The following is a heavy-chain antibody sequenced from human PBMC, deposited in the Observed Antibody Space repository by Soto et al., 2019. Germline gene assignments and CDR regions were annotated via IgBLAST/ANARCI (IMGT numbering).Heavy chain of an antibody. V-gene: IGHV3-23*01. CDR1: GFTFSSYA. D-gene: IGHD2-2*01. CDR3: AKDRSSTSCYAFDY. Sequence: GALRLSCAASGFTFSSYAMRWVRQAPGKGLEWVSAISGSGGSTYYADSVKGRFTISRDNSKNTLYLQMNSLRAEDTAVYYCAKDRSSTSCYAFDYWGQGTLVTVSS. J-gene: IGHJ4*02. CDR2: ISGSGGST.